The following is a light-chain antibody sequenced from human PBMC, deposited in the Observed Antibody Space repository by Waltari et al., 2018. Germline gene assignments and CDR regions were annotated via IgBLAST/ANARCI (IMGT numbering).Light chain of an antibody. Sequence: QSVLTPPPSVSAAPGQRVTISCTGTSSNIGAGSDVHWYQQLPGRAPTLLIFGNSNRPPGVSDRFSGSKSGTSASLAITGLQAADEADYYCQAYDSSLSGPRYVFGTGTTVTVL. CDR1: SSNIGAGSD. CDR3: QAYDSSLSGPRYV. CDR2: GNS. V-gene: IGLV1-40*01. J-gene: IGLJ1*01.